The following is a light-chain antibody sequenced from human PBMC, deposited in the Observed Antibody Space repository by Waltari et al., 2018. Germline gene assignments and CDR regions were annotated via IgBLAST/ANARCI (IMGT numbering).Light chain of an antibody. CDR2: KAS. CDR3: QQYNTYSS. V-gene: IGKV1-5*03. CDR1: QSISNY. Sequence: DIQMTQSPSTLSASVGDTITITCRASQSISNYLAWYQQKPGKAPKLLIDKASSSGSGVPSRFSGSRSGTEFTLTISSLQPDDFATYYCQQYNTYSSFGQGTKLEIK. J-gene: IGKJ2*03.